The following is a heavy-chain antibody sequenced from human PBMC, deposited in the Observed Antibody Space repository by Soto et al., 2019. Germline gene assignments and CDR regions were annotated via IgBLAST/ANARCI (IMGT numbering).Heavy chain of an antibody. CDR3: ARDQTKWLTDAFDI. V-gene: IGHV1-18*01. CDR2: ISPYNGNT. Sequence: HVQLVQSGAEVNKPGASLKVSCKASGYTFISYGVIWVRQAPGQGLEWLGWISPYNGNTNYAQKFQGRITMTTDTSTSTVYMDLRSLRTDDTAVYYCARDQTKWLTDAFDIWGQGTMVVVSS. CDR1: GYTFISYG. D-gene: IGHD5-12*01. J-gene: IGHJ3*02.